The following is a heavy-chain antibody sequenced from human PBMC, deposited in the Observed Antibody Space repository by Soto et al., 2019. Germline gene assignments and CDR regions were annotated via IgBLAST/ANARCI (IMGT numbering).Heavy chain of an antibody. V-gene: IGHV1-18*04. D-gene: IGHD2-15*01. Sequence: QVQLVQSGAEVKKPGASVKVSCKASGYTFTSYGISWVRQAPGQGLEWMGWISAYNGNTNYAQKLQGRVTMTTDTSTRTAYMELRSLRSDDTAVYYCARWGYCSGGSCYRTYDFDYWGQGTLVTVSS. CDR2: ISAYNGNT. J-gene: IGHJ4*02. CDR3: ARWGYCSGGSCYRTYDFDY. CDR1: GYTFTSYG.